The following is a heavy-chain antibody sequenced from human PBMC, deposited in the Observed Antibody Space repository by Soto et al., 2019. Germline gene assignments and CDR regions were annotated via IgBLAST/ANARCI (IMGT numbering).Heavy chain of an antibody. Sequence: QVQLVESGGVLVKPGGSLRLSCAASGFTFSDYYMSWIRQAPGKGLEWVSYISSTSSYTNYADSVKGRFTISRDNAKNSLYLQMNSLRAEDTVVYYCAILLDREDYFDYWGQGTLVPVSS. D-gene: IGHD2-15*01. CDR2: ISSTSSYT. V-gene: IGHV3-11*05. CDR3: AILLDREDYFDY. J-gene: IGHJ4*02. CDR1: GFTFSDYY.